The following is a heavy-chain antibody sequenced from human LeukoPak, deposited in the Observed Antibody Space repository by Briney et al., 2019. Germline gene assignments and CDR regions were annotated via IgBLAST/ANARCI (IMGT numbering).Heavy chain of an antibody. CDR1: GFTFSSYG. CDR3: AKGYCGSPSCYLEY. CDR2: ISYDGSNK. J-gene: IGHJ4*02. V-gene: IGHV3-30*18. Sequence: PGRSLRLSCAASGFTFSSYGMHWVRQAPGKGLEWVAVISYDGSNKYYADSVKGRFTISSDNSKNTLYLQMNSLRAEDTAVYHCAKGYCGSPSCYLEYWRQGTLVTVSS. D-gene: IGHD2-2*01.